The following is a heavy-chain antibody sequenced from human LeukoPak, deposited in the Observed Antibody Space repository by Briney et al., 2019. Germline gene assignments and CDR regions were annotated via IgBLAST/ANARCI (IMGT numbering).Heavy chain of an antibody. CDR1: GGTFSSYA. J-gene: IGHJ4*02. CDR3: ARERGYSGYGHFDY. Sequence: ASVKVSCKASGGTFSSYAISWVRQAPGQGLEWMGRIIPILGIANYAQKFQGRVTITADKSTSTAYMELSSLRSEDTAVYYCARERGYSGYGHFDYWGQGTLVTVSS. D-gene: IGHD5-12*01. CDR2: IIPILGIA. V-gene: IGHV1-69*04.